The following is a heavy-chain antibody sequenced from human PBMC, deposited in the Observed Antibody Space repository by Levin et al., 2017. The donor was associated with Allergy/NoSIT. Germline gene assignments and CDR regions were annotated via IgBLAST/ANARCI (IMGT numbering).Heavy chain of an antibody. V-gene: IGHV3-7*01. CDR3: ARSSFSAFDS. J-gene: IGHJ3*02. D-gene: IGHD2/OR15-2a*01. CDR2: IKQDGSEK. Sequence: AGGSLRLSCAASRFTLSSYWMTWVRQAPGKGLEWVANIKQDGSEKYYVDSVKGRFTISRDNAKNSLYLQMNSLRAEDTAVYYCARSSFSAFDSWGQGTVVTVSS. CDR1: RFTLSSYW.